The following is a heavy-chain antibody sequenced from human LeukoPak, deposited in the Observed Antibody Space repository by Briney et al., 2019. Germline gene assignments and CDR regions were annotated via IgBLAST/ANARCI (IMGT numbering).Heavy chain of an antibody. D-gene: IGHD5-18*01. J-gene: IGHJ4*02. Sequence: GGSLRLSCAASGFTFSNYNMIWVRQAPGKGLESVSYISSSGSTMHYADSVRGRFTISRDNAKKSLYLQMNSLRAEDTAVYYCARVWDGYSGEDYWGQGTRVTVSS. V-gene: IGHV3-48*01. CDR1: GFTFSNYN. CDR2: ISSSGSTM. CDR3: ARVWDGYSGEDY.